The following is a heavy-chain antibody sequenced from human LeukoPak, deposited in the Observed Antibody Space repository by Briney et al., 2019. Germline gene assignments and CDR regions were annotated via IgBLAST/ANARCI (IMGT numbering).Heavy chain of an antibody. J-gene: IGHJ6*02. CDR1: GFTFSSYA. CDR2: ISSNGGST. Sequence: PGGSLRLSCSASGFTFSSYAMHWVRQAPGKGLEYVSAISSNGGSTYYADSVKGRFTISRDNSKNTLYLQMSSLRAEDTAVYYCVKGKQQLVWVYGMDGWGQGTTVTVSS. D-gene: IGHD6-13*01. V-gene: IGHV3-64D*09. CDR3: VKGKQQLVWVYGMDG.